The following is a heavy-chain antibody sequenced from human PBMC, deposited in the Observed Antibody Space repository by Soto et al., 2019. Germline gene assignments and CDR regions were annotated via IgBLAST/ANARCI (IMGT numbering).Heavy chain of an antibody. CDR2: ISGSGGST. Sequence: QSGGSLRLSCAASGFTFSSYAMSWVRQAPGKGLEWVSAISGSGGSTYYADSVKGRFTISRDNSKNTLYLQMNSLRAEDTAVYYCAKRLLAAAAYYYYYGMDVWGQGTTVTVSS. V-gene: IGHV3-23*01. D-gene: IGHD6-13*01. J-gene: IGHJ6*02. CDR1: GFTFSSYA. CDR3: AKRLLAAAAYYYYYGMDV.